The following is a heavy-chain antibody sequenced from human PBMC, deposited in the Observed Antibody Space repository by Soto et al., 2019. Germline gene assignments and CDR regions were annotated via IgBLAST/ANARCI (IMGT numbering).Heavy chain of an antibody. V-gene: IGHV4-59*01. D-gene: IGHD2-2*01. CDR1: GGSISSYY. CDR2: NYYSGST. CDR3: ARGWDQLPATLDY. Sequence: QVQLQESGPGLVKPSETLSLTCTVSGGSISSYYWSWIRQPPGKGLEWIGYNYYSGSTNYNPSLQRRVPLSVDTSKNQFSLKLSSVTAADTAGDYCARGWDQLPATLDYWGQGTLVTGSS. J-gene: IGHJ4*02.